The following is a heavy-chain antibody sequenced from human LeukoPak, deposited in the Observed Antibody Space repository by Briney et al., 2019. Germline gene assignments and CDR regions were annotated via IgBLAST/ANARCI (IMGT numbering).Heavy chain of an antibody. J-gene: IGHJ2*01. CDR3: ARDPRSVAVWYFDV. V-gene: IGHV4-4*07. CDR1: GDSIGTYY. CDR2: TYTSGYT. D-gene: IGHD2-15*01. Sequence: PSETLSLTCTVSGDSIGTYYWSWIRQSAGKGLEWIGRTYTSGYTNYNPSLKSRVTMSADASKNQFSLKLTSVTAADTAVYYCARDPRSVAVWYFDVWGRGALVTVSS.